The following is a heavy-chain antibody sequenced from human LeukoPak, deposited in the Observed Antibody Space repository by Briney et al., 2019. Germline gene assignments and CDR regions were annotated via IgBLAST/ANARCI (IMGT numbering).Heavy chain of an antibody. V-gene: IGHV3-30*18. CDR2: ISYDGSNK. J-gene: IGHJ4*02. D-gene: IGHD5-18*01. Sequence: GGSLRLSCAASGFTFSSYGMHWVRQAPGKGLEWVAVISYDGSNKYYADSVKGRFTISRDNSKNTLYLQMNSLRAEDTAVYYCAKVFELWFSEYFDYWGQGTLVTVSS. CDR1: GFTFSSYG. CDR3: AKVFELWFSEYFDY.